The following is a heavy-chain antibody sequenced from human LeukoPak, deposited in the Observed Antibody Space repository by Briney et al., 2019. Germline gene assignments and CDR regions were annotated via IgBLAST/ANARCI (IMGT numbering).Heavy chain of an antibody. V-gene: IGHV4-4*02. D-gene: IGHD2-2*01. CDR3: ARGGTAALDY. Sequence: SGTLSLTCAVSSDSISNNNWWSWVRQPPGKGLEWIGEIYHSGSTNYNPSLKSRVTISVDNSKNQFSLKLTSVTAADTAVYYCARGGTAALDYWGQGTLVTVSS. CDR2: IYHSGST. J-gene: IGHJ4*02. CDR1: SDSISNNNW.